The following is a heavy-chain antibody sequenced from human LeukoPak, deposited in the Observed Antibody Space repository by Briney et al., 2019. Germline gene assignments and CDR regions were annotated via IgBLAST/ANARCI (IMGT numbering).Heavy chain of an antibody. D-gene: IGHD5-18*01. Sequence: KPGGSLRLSCAASGFTFSTYSMNWVRQAPGKGLEWVSYIGSSSSYIDYAGSVRGRFTVSRDNAKNSLYLQMNSLGDEDTAVYYCVAMGYNYFDPWGQGSLVIVSS. V-gene: IGHV3-21*01. CDR2: IGSSSSYI. CDR1: GFTFSTYS. J-gene: IGHJ4*02. CDR3: VAMGYNYFDP.